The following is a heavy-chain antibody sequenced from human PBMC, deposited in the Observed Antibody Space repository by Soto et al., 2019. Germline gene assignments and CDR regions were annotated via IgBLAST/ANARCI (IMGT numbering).Heavy chain of an antibody. V-gene: IGHV1-18*01. Sequence: ASVKVSCKASGYSFTRYYINWVRQAPGEGLEWMGWISAYNGNTHYEEKLQGRVTLTTDTSTSTAYMELRSLRSDDTAVYFCARGGQWDFLSDYWGQGTLVTVSS. J-gene: IGHJ4*02. CDR3: ARGGQWDFLSDY. D-gene: IGHD1-26*01. CDR2: ISAYNGNT. CDR1: GYSFTRYY.